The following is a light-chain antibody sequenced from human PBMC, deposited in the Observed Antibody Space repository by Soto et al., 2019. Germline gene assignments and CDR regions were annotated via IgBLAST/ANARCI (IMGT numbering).Light chain of an antibody. Sequence: DIQMTQSPSSLSASVGDRVTITCRASQSISSYLNWYQQKPGKAPKLLIYAASSLQSGVPSRFSGSGCGTDFTVTISSLQPEDFATYYCQQSYSTPPTFGQGTKVDIK. CDR3: QQSYSTPPT. J-gene: IGKJ1*01. CDR1: QSISSY. V-gene: IGKV1-39*01. CDR2: AAS.